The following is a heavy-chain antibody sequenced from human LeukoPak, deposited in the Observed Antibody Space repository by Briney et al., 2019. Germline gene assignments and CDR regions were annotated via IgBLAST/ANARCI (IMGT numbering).Heavy chain of an antibody. CDR3: ASLYYYDSSGYNLDY. Sequence: GGSLRLSCAASGFTFSSYGMHWVRQAPGKGLERVAFIRYDGSNKYYADSVKGRFTISRDNSKNTLYLQMNSLRAEDTAVYYCASLYYYDSSGYNLDYWGQGTLVTVSS. CDR1: GFTFSSYG. V-gene: IGHV3-30*02. J-gene: IGHJ4*02. D-gene: IGHD3-22*01. CDR2: IRYDGSNK.